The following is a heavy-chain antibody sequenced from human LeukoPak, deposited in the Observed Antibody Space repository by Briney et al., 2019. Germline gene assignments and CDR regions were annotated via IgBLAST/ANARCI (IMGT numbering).Heavy chain of an antibody. D-gene: IGHD3-3*01. CDR2: INPNSGGT. J-gene: IGHJ5*02. V-gene: IGHV1-2*02. Sequence: ASVKVSCKASGYTFTGYYMHWVRQAPGQGLAWMGWINPNSGGTNYAQKFQGRVTMTRDTSISTAYMELSRLRSDDTAVYYCARDLIRTIFGVVSWLDPWGQGTLVTVSS. CDR1: GYTFTGYY. CDR3: ARDLIRTIFGVVSWLDP.